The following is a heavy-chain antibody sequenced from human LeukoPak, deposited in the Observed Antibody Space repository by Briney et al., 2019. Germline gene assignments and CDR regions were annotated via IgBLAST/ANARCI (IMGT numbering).Heavy chain of an antibody. CDR1: GFTFSTYA. CDR2: IRSNGGST. D-gene: IGHD3-22*01. J-gene: IGHJ4*02. CDR3: ARSRLHYDSSGYYGDLFDY. V-gene: IGHV3-64*01. Sequence: SGGSLRLSCAASGFTFSTYAMYWVRQAPGKGLEYVSSIRSNGGSTYYANSVKGRFTISRDNSKNTLYLQMGSLRAEDMAVYYCARSRLHYDSSGYYGDLFDYWGQGTLVTVSS.